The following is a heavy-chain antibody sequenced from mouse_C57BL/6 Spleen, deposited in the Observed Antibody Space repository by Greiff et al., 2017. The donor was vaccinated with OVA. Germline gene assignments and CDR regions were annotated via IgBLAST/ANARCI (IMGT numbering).Heavy chain of an antibody. V-gene: IGHV5-16*01. J-gene: IGHJ2*01. CDR2: INYDGSST. D-gene: IGHD2-3*01. CDR1: GFTFSDYY. Sequence: DVKLVESEGGLVQPGSSMKLSCTASGFTFSDYYMAWVRQVPEKGLEWVANINYDGSSTYYLDSLKSRFIISRDNAKNILYLQMSSLKSEDTATYYCARYADDEGDYFDYWGQGTTLTVSS. CDR3: ARYADDEGDYFDY.